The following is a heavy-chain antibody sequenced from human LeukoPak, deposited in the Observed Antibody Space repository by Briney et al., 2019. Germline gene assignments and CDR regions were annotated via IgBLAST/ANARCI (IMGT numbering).Heavy chain of an antibody. D-gene: IGHD3-22*01. CDR3: ARVGYDSSGYYRGYFDY. V-gene: IGHV1-69*01. CDR2: IIPIFGTA. CDR1: GGTFSSYA. Sequence: SVKVSCKASGGTFSSYAISWVRQAPGQGLEWMGGIIPIFGTASYAQKFQGRVTITADESTSTAYMELSSLRSEDTAVYYCARVGYDSSGYYRGYFDYWGQGTLVTVSS. J-gene: IGHJ4*02.